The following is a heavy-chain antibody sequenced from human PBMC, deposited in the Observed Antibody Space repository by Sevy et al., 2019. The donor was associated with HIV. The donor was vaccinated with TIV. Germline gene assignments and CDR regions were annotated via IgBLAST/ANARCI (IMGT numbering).Heavy chain of an antibody. CDR2: MWHDGTNK. V-gene: IGHV3-33*01. CDR1: GFTFSSYG. J-gene: IGHJ3*02. CDR3: ARDSNYASGTLYSFDI. D-gene: IGHD3-10*01. Sequence: GGSLRLSCAASGFTFSSYGMHWVRQAPGKGLEWVAVMWHDGTNKYYADSVKGRFTISRDNSKNTLYLQMNSPRAEDTAVYYCARDSNYASGTLYSFDIRGQGTMVTVSS.